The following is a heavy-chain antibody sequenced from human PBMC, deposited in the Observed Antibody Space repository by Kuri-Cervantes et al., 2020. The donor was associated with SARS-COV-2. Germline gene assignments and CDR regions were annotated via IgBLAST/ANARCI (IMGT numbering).Heavy chain of an antibody. Sequence: GESLKISCAASGFTFSSYWMHWVRQAPGKGLVWVSRINSDGSSTSYADSVKGRFTISRDNAKNSLYLQMNSLRAEDTAVYYCARGVAARPRQLLDYWGQGTLVTVSS. CDR1: GFTFSSYW. CDR2: INSDGSST. J-gene: IGHJ4*02. D-gene: IGHD6-6*01. CDR3: ARGVAARPRQLLDY. V-gene: IGHV3-74*01.